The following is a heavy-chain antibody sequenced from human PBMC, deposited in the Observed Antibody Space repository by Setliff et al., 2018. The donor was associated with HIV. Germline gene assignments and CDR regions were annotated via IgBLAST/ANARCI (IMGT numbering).Heavy chain of an antibody. V-gene: IGHV1-3*01. D-gene: IGHD2-2*01. Sequence: ASVKVSCKASGYTFTSHAMNWLRQAPGQRLEWMGWINAGNGNTKYPQMFQGRVTITRDTSASTTYLELSSLRSEDTAVYYCARGEDCSSSSCYYYYMDVWGTGTTVTVSS. CDR2: INAGNGNT. CDR1: GYTFTSHA. CDR3: ARGEDCSSSSCYYYYMDV. J-gene: IGHJ6*03.